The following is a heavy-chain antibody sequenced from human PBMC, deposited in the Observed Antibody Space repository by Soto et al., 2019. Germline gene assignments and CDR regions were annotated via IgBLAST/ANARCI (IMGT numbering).Heavy chain of an antibody. D-gene: IGHD1-26*01. V-gene: IGHV3-30*18. CDR2: ISYDGSNK. Sequence: GSLRLSCAASGFTFSSYGMHWVRQAPGKGLEWVAVISYDGSNKYYADSVKGRFTISRDNSKNTLYLQMNSLRAEDTAVYYCAKDAIVGATLYYFDYWGQGTLVTVSS. CDR3: AKDAIVGATLYYFDY. J-gene: IGHJ4*02. CDR1: GFTFSSYG.